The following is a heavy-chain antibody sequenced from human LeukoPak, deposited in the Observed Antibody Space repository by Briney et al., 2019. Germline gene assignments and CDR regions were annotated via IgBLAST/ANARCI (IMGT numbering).Heavy chain of an antibody. CDR3: ARVVAYYDSSGYYSSWYFDY. J-gene: IGHJ4*02. Sequence: PSQTLSLTCAISGDSVSSNSAASNWIRPSPSRGLEWLGRTYYRSKWNNHYAMSVKSRISINPDTSKNQFSLQLNSVTPEDTAVYYCARVVAYYDSSGYYSSWYFDYWGQGTLVTVSS. D-gene: IGHD3-22*01. CDR1: GDSVSSNSAA. V-gene: IGHV6-1*01. CDR2: TYYRSKWNN.